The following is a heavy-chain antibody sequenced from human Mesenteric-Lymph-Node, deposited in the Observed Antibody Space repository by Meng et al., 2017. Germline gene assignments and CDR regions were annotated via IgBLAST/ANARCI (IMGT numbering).Heavy chain of an antibody. V-gene: IGHV4-59*01. CDR1: GGSISSYH. J-gene: IGHJ5*02. Sequence: QVQLQESGPGLVKPSETLSLTCTVSGGSISSYHWIWIRQPPGKELEWIGYNYYSDSANYNPSLNSRATISVDTSKDQFSLRLRSVTAADTAVYYCAREHRITDFWSDYLAAWFDPWGQGTLVTVSS. D-gene: IGHD3-3*01. CDR3: AREHRITDFWSDYLAAWFDP. CDR2: NYYSDSA.